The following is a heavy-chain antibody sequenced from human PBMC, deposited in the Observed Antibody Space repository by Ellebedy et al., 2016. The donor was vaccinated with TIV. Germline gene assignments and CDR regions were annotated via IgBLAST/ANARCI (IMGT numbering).Heavy chain of an antibody. Sequence: PGGSLRLFCAASGFTFSSFGMNWVCQASGKGLEWVSSIDSSSTYIYYADTVKGRFTISRDNAKNSLYLHMNSLRAEDTSVYYCARSTVINPEGDAYDIWGQGTKVTVSS. J-gene: IGHJ3*02. CDR1: GFTFSSFG. CDR3: ARSTVINPEGDAYDI. CDR2: IDSSSTYI. D-gene: IGHD4-23*01. V-gene: IGHV3-21*06.